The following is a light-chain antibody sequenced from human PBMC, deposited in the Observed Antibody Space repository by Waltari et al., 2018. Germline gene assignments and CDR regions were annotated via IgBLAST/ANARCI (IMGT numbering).Light chain of an antibody. Sequence: QPVLPQSPSASASLGSSVKLTCTLSRGPSSYILPWHQQRPGKAPRYLMKLEGDGSYNKGKGVPDRFSGSSSGADRDLIISNVQSEDEADYYCATWDDNIVLFGGGTKVTVL. CDR2: LEGDGSY. CDR1: RGPSSYI. V-gene: IGLV4-60*03. CDR3: ATWDDNIVL. J-gene: IGLJ2*01.